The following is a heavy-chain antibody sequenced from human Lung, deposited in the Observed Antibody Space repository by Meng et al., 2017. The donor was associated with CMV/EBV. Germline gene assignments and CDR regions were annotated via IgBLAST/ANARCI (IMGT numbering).Heavy chain of an antibody. CDR2: IRSKTNGGTT. J-gene: IGHJ4*02. CDR1: GFIFSSAW. V-gene: IGHV3-15*01. Sequence: GGSXRLXCGASGFIFSSAWMSWVRQAPGKGLEWVGRIRSKTNGGTTDYAAPVKGRLTISRDDSRSTLYLQMNSLKTEDTAVYYCTTDAYGVVVPFDYWGQAXLVTVSS. CDR3: TTDAYGVVVPFDY. D-gene: IGHD3-3*01.